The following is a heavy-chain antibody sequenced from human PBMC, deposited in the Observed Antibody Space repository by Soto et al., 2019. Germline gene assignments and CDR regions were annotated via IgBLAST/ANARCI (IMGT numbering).Heavy chain of an antibody. CDR2: IYHSGST. D-gene: IGHD3-3*01. CDR1: GDSISRNNW. CDR3: ARGVFGVVYAFDI. Sequence: PSETLSLTCAISGDSISRNNWWSWVRQPPGKGLEWIGEIYHSGSTNYSPSLRSRLTISVDKSRNEVSLKLTSVTAADTAVYYCARGVFGVVYAFDIWGQGTMVTVS. J-gene: IGHJ3*02. V-gene: IGHV4-4*02.